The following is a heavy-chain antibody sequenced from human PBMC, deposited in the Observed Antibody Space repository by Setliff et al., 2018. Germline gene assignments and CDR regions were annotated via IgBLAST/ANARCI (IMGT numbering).Heavy chain of an antibody. V-gene: IGHV4-30-4*08. CDR3: ARVNGAGFDP. J-gene: IGHJ5*02. D-gene: IGHD4-17*01. Sequence: SETLSLTCTVSGGSISSGDYYWSWIRQPPGKGLEWIGYIYSSGSTYYNPSLKSRVSISVDTSKNQFSLKLSSVTAADTAVYYCARVNGAGFDPWGQGTLVTVSS. CDR1: GGSISSGDYY. CDR2: IYSSGST.